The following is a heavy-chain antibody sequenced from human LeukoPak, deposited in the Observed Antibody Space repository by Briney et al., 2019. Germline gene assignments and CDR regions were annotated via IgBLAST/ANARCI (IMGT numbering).Heavy chain of an antibody. CDR3: ARGGSGSYFSWLDP. D-gene: IGHD3-10*01. V-gene: IGHV1-2*02. CDR1: GYTFTGYY. J-gene: IGHJ5*02. CDR2: INPNSGGT. Sequence: GASVKVSCKASGYTFTGYYIHWVRQAPGQGLECVGWINPNSGGTNYAQKFQGRVTMTRDTSISTAYMVLSRLRSDDTAVYYCARGGSGSYFSWLDPWGQGTLVTVSS.